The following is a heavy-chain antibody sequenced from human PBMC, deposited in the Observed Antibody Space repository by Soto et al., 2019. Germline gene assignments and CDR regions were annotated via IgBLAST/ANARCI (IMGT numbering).Heavy chain of an antibody. Sequence: QVQLVQSGAEVKKPGSSVKVSCKASGGTFSTYTINWVRQAPGQGLEWMGGIIPMFGTANCAQKFQGRVTITADESTSTAYMELSSLRSEDTAVYYCARRYCISTSCHYYGMDVWGQGTTVTVSS. CDR1: GGTFSTYT. J-gene: IGHJ6*02. CDR2: IIPMFGTA. D-gene: IGHD2-2*01. CDR3: ARRYCISTSCHYYGMDV. V-gene: IGHV1-69*12.